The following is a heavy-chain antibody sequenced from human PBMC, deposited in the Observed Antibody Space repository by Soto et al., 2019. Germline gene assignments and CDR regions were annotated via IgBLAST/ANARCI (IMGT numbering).Heavy chain of an antibody. Sequence: QEQLQQWGAGLLKPSETLSLTCVVYGGSFSGYYWSWIRQRPGKGLEWIGEINHSGNTNYNPSLKSRVTISIDTSKNQFSLKLNSVTAADTAVYYCARGPAVTLPWDFIDSWGQGTLVAVSS. V-gene: IGHV4-34*01. J-gene: IGHJ4*02. CDR3: ARGPAVTLPWDFIDS. CDR2: INHSGNT. D-gene: IGHD4-17*01. CDR1: GGSFSGYY.